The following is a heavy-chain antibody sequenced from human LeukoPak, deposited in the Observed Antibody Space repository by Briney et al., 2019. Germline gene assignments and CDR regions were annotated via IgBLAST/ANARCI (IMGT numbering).Heavy chain of an antibody. CDR2: MYYTGDT. CDR1: GGSLSNYY. J-gene: IGHJ6*02. V-gene: IGHV4-59*12. D-gene: IGHD5-18*01. CDR3: ARLRGYSYGLAIYYGMDV. Sequence: SETLSLTCTVSGGSLSNYYWSWIRQPPGKGLEWIGYMYYTGDTNYNPSLKSRVTISVDTSKNQFSLKLSSVTAADTAVYYCARLRGYSYGLAIYYGMDVWGQGTTVTVSS.